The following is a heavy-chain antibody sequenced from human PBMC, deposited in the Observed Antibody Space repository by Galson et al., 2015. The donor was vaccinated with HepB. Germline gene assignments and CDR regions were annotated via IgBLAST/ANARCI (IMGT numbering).Heavy chain of an antibody. CDR3: ATDEGCPHT. Sequence: SLRLSCAASGFTFSRXSMNWVRQAPGKGLEWISYISXXXNTIYYADSVKGRFTISRDNAKNSLYLQMNSLRAEDTAVYYCATDEGCPHTCGQGTLVTVSS. J-gene: IGHJ5*02. CDR2: ISXXXNTI. V-gene: IGHV3-48*04. CDR1: GFTFSRXS.